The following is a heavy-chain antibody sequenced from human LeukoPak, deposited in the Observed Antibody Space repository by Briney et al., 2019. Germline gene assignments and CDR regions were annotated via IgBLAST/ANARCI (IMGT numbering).Heavy chain of an antibody. Sequence: GGSLRLSCAASGFTFSSYAMSWVRQAPGKGLEWVSAISGSGGSTYYADSVRGRFTISRDNSKNTLYLQMNSLRAEDTAVYYCAKTPASQTYSSSWYYFDYWGQGTLVTVSS. CDR3: AKTPASQTYSSSWYYFDY. D-gene: IGHD6-13*01. V-gene: IGHV3-23*01. J-gene: IGHJ4*02. CDR1: GFTFSSYA. CDR2: ISGSGGST.